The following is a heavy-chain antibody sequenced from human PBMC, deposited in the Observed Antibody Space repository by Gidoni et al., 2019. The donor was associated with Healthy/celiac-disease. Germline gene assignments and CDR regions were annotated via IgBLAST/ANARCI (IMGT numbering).Heavy chain of an antibody. D-gene: IGHD4-17*01. CDR1: GFTFSGSA. J-gene: IGHJ4*02. CDR3: TRLTTSFDY. V-gene: IGHV3-73*01. CDR2: IRSKANSYAT. Sequence: EVQLVASGGGLVQPGGSLKLSCAASGFTFSGSAMHWVRQASGKGLEWVGRIRSKANSYATAYAASVKGRFTISRDDSKNTAYLQMNSLKTEDTAVYYCTRLTTSFDYWGQGTLVTVSS.